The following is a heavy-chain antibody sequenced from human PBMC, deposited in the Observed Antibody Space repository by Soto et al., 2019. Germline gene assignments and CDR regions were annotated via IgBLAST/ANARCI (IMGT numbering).Heavy chain of an antibody. CDR1: GFTFSSYA. CDR2: ISGIGDTT. CDR3: ANGDSGDDWPGDVDY. V-gene: IGHV3-23*01. D-gene: IGHD5-12*01. Sequence: EVQLLESGGGLVQPGGSLRLSCAASGFTFSSYAMSWVRQAQGKGLEWVSAISGIGDTTYYANSVKGRFTISRDNSGNTLYLQMNSLRAEDTAVYYCANGDSGDDWPGDVDYWGQGTLVTVSS. J-gene: IGHJ4*02.